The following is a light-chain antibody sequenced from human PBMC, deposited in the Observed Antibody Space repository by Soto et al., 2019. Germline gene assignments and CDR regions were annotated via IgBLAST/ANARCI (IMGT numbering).Light chain of an antibody. V-gene: IGKV1-27*01. CDR2: GAF. CDR1: QYIDNH. Sequence: DIQMTQSPSSLSASVGGRVSITCRASQYIDNHLAWYQQKAGKSPQLLIFGAFTLQSGVPSRFSGSGSGTDFTLTINNVQPEDVATYYGQTYDKAPWTFGPGTKV. CDR3: QTYDKAPWT. J-gene: IGKJ1*01.